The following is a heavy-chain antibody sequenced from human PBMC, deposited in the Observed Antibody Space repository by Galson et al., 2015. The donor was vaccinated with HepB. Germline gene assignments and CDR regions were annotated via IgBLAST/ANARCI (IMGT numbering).Heavy chain of an antibody. CDR3: ATGAWSLAVAATGFQH. CDR1: GGTFNNYA. V-gene: IGHV1-69*06. Sequence: SVKVSCKASGGTFNNYAISWVRQAPGQGLEWMGGIIPLFNTPNYAQKLQGRVTITADRSTSTAYMELSSLRSEDTAVYYCATGAWSLAVAATGFQHWGQGTLVTVSS. J-gene: IGHJ1*01. D-gene: IGHD6-19*01. CDR2: IIPLFNTP.